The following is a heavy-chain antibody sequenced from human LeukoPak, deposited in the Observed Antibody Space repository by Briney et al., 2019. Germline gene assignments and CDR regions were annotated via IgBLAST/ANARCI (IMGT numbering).Heavy chain of an antibody. V-gene: IGHV4-39*01. J-gene: IGHJ3*02. D-gene: IGHD3-3*01. Sequence: SETLSLTCTVSGGSISSSIYYWGWIRQPPGKGLEWIGSIYYSGSTYYNPSLKSRVTISVDTSKNQFSLKLSSVTAADTAVYYCARGRDWDYDFWSGPLGAFDIWGQGTMVTVSS. CDR2: IYYSGST. CDR3: ARGRDWDYDFWSGPLGAFDI. CDR1: GGSISSSIYY.